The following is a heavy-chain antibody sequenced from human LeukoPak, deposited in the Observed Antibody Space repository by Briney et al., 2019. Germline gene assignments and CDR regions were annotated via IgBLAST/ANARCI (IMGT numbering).Heavy chain of an antibody. CDR1: GFSFSTYG. CDR3: AKGDFWNGLGEYFLY. CDR2: ISYDGRNQ. D-gene: IGHD3-3*01. J-gene: IGHJ1*01. Sequence: GGSLRLSCSASGFSFSTYGMFWVRQAPGKGLEGVGVISYDGRNQYYADSVKGRFIISRDNSKNTLYLQMDSLRAEDTAVYYCAKGDFWNGLGEYFLYWGQGILVTVSS. V-gene: IGHV3-33*05.